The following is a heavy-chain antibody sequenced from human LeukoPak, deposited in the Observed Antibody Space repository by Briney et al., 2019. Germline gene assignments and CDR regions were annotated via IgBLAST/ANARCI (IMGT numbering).Heavy chain of an antibody. D-gene: IGHD5-24*01. CDR2: IYSGGST. CDR3: ATQGINAFDI. J-gene: IGHJ3*02. Sequence: GGSLRLFCAASGFTVSRNYMSWVRQAPGKGLEWVSVIYSGGSTYYADSVKGQFTISRDNSKNTLYLQINSLRAEDTAVYYCATQGINAFDIWGQGTMVTVSS. CDR1: GFTVSRNY. V-gene: IGHV3-53*01.